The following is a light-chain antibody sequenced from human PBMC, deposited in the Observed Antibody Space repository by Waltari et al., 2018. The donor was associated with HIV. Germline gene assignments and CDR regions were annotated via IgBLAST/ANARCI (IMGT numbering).Light chain of an antibody. CDR3: SSYTSSSTLYVV. CDR1: SSDVAAYNY. CDR2: EVS. V-gene: IGLV2-14*01. Sequence: QSALTQPASVSGSPGQSITISCTGTSSDVAAYNYVSWYQQHPGKAPKLMIYEVSNRPSGVSNRFSGSKSGNTASLTISGLQAEDEADYYCSSYTSSSTLYVVFGGGTKLTVL. J-gene: IGLJ2*01.